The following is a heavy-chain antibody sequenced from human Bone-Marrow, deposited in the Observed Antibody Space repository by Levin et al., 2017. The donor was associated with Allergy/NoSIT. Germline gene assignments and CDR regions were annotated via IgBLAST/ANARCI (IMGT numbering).Heavy chain of an antibody. V-gene: IGHV3-11*01. J-gene: IGHJ4*02. Sequence: SCAASGFTFSDYYMSWIRQAPGKGLEWVSYISSSGSTIYYADSVKGRFTISRDNAKNSLYLQMNSLRAEDTAVYYCASGDCSGGSCYWSDYWGQGTLVTVSS. CDR2: ISSSGSTI. CDR1: GFTFSDYY. D-gene: IGHD2-15*01. CDR3: ASGDCSGGSCYWSDY.